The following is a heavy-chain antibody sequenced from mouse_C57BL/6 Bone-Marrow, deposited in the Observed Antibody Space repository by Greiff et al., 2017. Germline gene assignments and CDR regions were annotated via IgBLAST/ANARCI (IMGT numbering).Heavy chain of an antibody. D-gene: IGHD2-5*01. V-gene: IGHV5-15*01. CDR1: GFTFSDYG. CDR2: ISNLAYSI. J-gene: IGHJ4*01. CDR3: ARSGAYYSNYDCAMDD. Sequence: EVKLVESGGGLVQPGGSLKLSCAASGFTFSDYGMAWVRQAPRKGLEWVAFISNLAYSIYYADTVTGRITIARENAKNTLYLEMSSLRSEDTAMYDCARSGAYYSNYDCAMDDWGQGTSVTVSS.